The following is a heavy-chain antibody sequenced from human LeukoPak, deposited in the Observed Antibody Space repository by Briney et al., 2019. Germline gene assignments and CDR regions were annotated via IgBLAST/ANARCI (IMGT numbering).Heavy chain of an antibody. Sequence: GGSLRLSCAASGFTFSSYGTHWVRQAPGKGLEWVAVIWYDGSNKYYADSVKGRFTISRDNSKNTLYLQMNSLRAEDTAVYYCARGYSYGDDAFDIWGQGTMVTVSS. CDR2: IWYDGSNK. J-gene: IGHJ3*02. CDR3: ARGYSYGDDAFDI. CDR1: GFTFSSYG. V-gene: IGHV3-33*01. D-gene: IGHD5-18*01.